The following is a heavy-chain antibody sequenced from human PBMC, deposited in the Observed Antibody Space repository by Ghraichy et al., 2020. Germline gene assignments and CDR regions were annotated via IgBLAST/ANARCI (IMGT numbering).Heavy chain of an antibody. CDR1: GFTFRNHW. V-gene: IGHV3-48*01. CDR2: ITASGSSI. J-gene: IGHJ4*02. D-gene: IGHD6-6*01. CDR3: ASSSPFVPVSTFDY. Sequence: GGSLRLSCAASGFTFRNHWMSWVRQAPGKGLEWISYITASGSSIYYADSVKGRFTISRDNAKDSLYLQMNSLSAEDTAVYYCASSSPFVPVSTFDYWGQGTLVTVSS.